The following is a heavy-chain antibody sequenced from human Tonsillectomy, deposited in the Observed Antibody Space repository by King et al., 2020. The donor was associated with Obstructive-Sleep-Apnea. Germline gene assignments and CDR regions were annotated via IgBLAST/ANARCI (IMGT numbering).Heavy chain of an antibody. V-gene: IGHV3-23*04. J-gene: IGHJ6*02. CDR1: GFSFSNNA. CDR3: AKDDYYYYGMDV. Sequence: VQLVESGGGLVQPGGSLRLSCAASGFSFSNNAMSWVRQAPGKGLEWVSAISGSGGSAHYADSVKGRFTFSRDNSKNTLFLQMNTLRAEDTAVYYCAKDDYYYYGMDVWGQGTTVTVPS. CDR2: ISGSGGSA.